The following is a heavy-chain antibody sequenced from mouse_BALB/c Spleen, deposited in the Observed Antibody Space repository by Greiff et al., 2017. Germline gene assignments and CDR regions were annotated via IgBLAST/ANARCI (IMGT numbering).Heavy chain of an antibody. Sequence: VQLQQPGAELVMPGASVKMSCKASGYTFTDYWMHWVKQRPGQGLEWIGAIDTSDSYTSYNQKFKGKATLTVDESSSTAYMQLSSLTPEDSAVYYCAGGLSLAYWGQGTLVTVSA. D-gene: IGHD1-1*02. CDR2: IDTSDSYT. CDR1: GYTFTDYW. J-gene: IGHJ3*01. V-gene: IGHV1-69*01. CDR3: AGGLSLAY.